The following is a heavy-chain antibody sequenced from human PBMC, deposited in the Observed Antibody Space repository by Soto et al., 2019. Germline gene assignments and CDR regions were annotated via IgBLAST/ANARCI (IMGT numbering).Heavy chain of an antibody. CDR3: TTAPYYYGSGYYYYYGMDV. V-gene: IGHV3-15*07. CDR2: IKSKTDGGTT. D-gene: IGHD3-10*01. J-gene: IGHJ6*02. CDR1: GFTFSNAW. Sequence: GGSLRLSCAASGFTFSNAWMNWVRQAPGKGLEWVGRIKSKTDGGTTDYAAPVKGRFTISRDDSKNTLYLQMNSLKTEDTAVYYCTTAPYYYGSGYYYYYGMDVWGQGTTVTVSS.